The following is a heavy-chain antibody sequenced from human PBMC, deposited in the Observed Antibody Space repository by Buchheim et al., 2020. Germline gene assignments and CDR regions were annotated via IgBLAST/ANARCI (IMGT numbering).Heavy chain of an antibody. J-gene: IGHJ6*02. CDR1: GGSISSSSYY. V-gene: IGHV4-39*07. D-gene: IGHD6-6*01. CDR2: IYYSGST. Sequence: QLQLQESGPELVRPSETLSLTCSVSGGSISSSSYYWGWIRQPPGKGLEWIGSIYYSGSTYYNPSLKSRVTISVDTSKNQFSPKLSSVTAADTAVYYCAKGGAARRYYYYAMDVWGQGTT. CDR3: AKGGAARRYYYYAMDV.